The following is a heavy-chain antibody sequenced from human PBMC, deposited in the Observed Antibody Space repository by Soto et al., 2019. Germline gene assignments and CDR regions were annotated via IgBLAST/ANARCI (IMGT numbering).Heavy chain of an antibody. J-gene: IGHJ5*02. CDR2: IIPIFGTA. CDR1: GGTFSSYA. D-gene: IGHD3-3*01. Sequence: QVQLVQSGAEVKKPGSSVKVSCKASGGTFSSYAISWVRQAPGQGLEWMGGIIPIFGTANYAQKFQGRVTITADESTSTAYMELSRLSAEDTAVYYCERVRVSCNWFDPWGQGALVTVSS. CDR3: ERVRVSCNWFDP. V-gene: IGHV1-69*12.